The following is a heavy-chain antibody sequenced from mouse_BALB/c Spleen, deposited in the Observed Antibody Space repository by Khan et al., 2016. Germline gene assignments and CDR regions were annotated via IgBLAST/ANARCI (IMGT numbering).Heavy chain of an antibody. J-gene: IGHJ4*01. CDR3: ARDNYAMDY. CDR1: GFTFTDYY. V-gene: IGHV7-3*02. CDR2: IRNKANGYTT. Sequence: EVELVESGGGLEQPGGSLRLSCATSGFTFTDYYMSWVRQPPGKALEWLGFIRNKANGYTTEYSASVKGRFTISRDNSQSILYLQMNTLRAEDSATYCWARDNYAMDYWGQGTSVTVSS.